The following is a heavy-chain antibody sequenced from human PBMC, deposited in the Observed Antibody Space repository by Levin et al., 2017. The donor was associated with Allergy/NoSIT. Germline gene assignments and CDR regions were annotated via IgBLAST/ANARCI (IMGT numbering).Heavy chain of an antibody. J-gene: IGHJ4*02. CDR2: IYLSGST. V-gene: IGHV4-30-2*01. CDR1: GGSISSGGYS. Sequence: SCAVSGGSISSGGYSWSWIRQPPGKGLEWIGNIYLSGSTYYNPSLKSRVTISVDSSKNQFSLNLSSVTAADTAVYYCARVAGYSYGYYFDYWGQGTLGTVSS. CDR3: ARVAGYSYGYYFDY. D-gene: IGHD5-18*01.